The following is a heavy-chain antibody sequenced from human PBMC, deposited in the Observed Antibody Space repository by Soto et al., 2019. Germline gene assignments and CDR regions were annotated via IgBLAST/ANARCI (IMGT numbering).Heavy chain of an antibody. D-gene: IGHD3-16*01. Sequence: QVQLQESGPGLVKPSQTLSLTCTVSGGSISSGGYYWSWIRQHPGKGLEWIGYIYYSGSTYYNPSHKRRVTISVDTSKNQFSLKLSSVTAADTAVYYCERVGGINWFDPWGQGTLVTVSS. V-gene: IGHV4-31*03. J-gene: IGHJ5*02. CDR3: ERVGGINWFDP. CDR1: GGSISSGGYY. CDR2: IYYSGST.